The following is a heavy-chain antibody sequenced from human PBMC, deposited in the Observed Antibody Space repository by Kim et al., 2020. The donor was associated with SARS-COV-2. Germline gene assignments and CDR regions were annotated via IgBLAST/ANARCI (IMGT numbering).Heavy chain of an antibody. CDR1: RFTFSTYT. V-gene: IGHV3-21*01. D-gene: IGHD3-16*01. CDR3: AKSTFGGLEAFDI. CDR2: ISTSSSYM. Sequence: GGSLRLSCAASRFTFSTYTMNWVRQAPGKGLEWVSSISTSSSYMYYADSVKGRFTISRDNAKNSLYLQMNSLRAEDTAMYYCAKSTFGGLEAFDIWGGGTMVTVSS. J-gene: IGHJ3*02.